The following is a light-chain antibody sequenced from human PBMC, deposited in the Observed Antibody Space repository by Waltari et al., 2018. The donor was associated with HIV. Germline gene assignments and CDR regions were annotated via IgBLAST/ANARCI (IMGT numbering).Light chain of an antibody. J-gene: IGLJ2*01. CDR3: QSYDSNLSGL. Sequence: QSELTQPPSVSAAPGQRVTISCTGSSSNIGAGYDVHWYQQVPGRAPKVVIYGNSKRPSGVPERFSGSKSGSSASLVITGLQSEDEADYYCQSYDSNLSGLFGGGTKVTVL. CDR2: GNS. V-gene: IGLV1-40*01. CDR1: SSNIGAGYD.